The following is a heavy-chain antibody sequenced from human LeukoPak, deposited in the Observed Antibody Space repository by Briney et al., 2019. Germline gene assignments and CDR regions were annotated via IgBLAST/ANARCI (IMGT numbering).Heavy chain of an antibody. D-gene: IGHD6-13*01. V-gene: IGHV3-23*01. CDR2: ISGSGGST. J-gene: IGHJ5*02. CDR3: ARRTPGIAAAGATFDP. CDR1: GFTFSSYA. Sequence: GGPLRLSCAASGFTFSSYAMSWVRQAPGKGLEWFSAISGSGGSTYYADSVKGRFTISRDNSKNTLYLQMNSLRAEDTAVYYCARRTPGIAAAGATFDPWGQGTLVTVSS.